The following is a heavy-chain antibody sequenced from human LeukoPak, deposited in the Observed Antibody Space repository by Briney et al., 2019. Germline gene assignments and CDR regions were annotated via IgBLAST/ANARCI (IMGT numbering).Heavy chain of an antibody. J-gene: IGHJ4*02. CDR2: INHSGST. Sequence: SETLSLTCAVYGGSFSGYYWSWIRQPPGKGLEWIGEINHSGSTNYNPSLKSRVTISVDTSKNQFSLKLSSVTAADTAVYYCARALNYLDSSGYCDYWGQGTLVTVSS. CDR1: GGSFSGYY. D-gene: IGHD3-22*01. CDR3: ARALNYLDSSGYCDY. V-gene: IGHV4-34*01.